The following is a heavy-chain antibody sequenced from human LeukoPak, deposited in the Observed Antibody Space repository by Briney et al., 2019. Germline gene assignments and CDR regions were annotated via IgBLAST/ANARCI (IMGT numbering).Heavy chain of an antibody. D-gene: IGHD3-10*01. J-gene: IGHJ4*02. CDR3: ARVYGSGSWFND. Sequence: SETLSLTCAVSGVSINSSQYYWGWLRQPPGRGLEWIGTMYYSGSTYYNPSLKSRVTISIDTSANQFSLKVTSVTAADTAVYYCARVYGSGSWFNDWGQGALVTVSS. CDR2: MYYSGST. CDR1: GVSINSSQYY. V-gene: IGHV4-39*07.